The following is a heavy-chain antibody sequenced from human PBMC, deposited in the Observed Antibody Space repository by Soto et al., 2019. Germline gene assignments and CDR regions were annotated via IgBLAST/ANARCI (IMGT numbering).Heavy chain of an antibody. Sequence: ASVKVSCKASGYTFTSYGISWVRQAPGQGLEWMGWISGHNGNTKYTRKLQGRVTMTTDTSTTTAYMELRSLRSDDTAVYYCARGHYYDSSGDFDYWGQGTLVTVSS. D-gene: IGHD3-22*01. CDR2: ISGHNGNT. V-gene: IGHV1-18*01. CDR1: GYTFTSYG. CDR3: ARGHYYDSSGDFDY. J-gene: IGHJ4*02.